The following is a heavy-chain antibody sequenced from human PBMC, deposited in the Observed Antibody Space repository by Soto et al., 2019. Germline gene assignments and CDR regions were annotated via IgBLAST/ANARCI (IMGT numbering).Heavy chain of an antibody. CDR2: INPNGGGT. Sequence: QVQLVQSGAEVKKPGASVKVSCKASGYKFINHYIHWVRQAPGVGLEWMGMINPNGGGTDYAQKFQGRVTMTTATYASTVHMELSSLRSEDTAVYFCARDSSASATSYSFDYWGQGTLVTVSS. D-gene: IGHD3-10*01. J-gene: IGHJ4*02. CDR1: GYKFINHY. CDR3: ARDSSASATSYSFDY. V-gene: IGHV1-46*01.